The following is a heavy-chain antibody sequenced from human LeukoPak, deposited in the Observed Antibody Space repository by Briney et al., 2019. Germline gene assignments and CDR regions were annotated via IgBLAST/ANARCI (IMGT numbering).Heavy chain of an antibody. D-gene: IGHD2-15*01. CDR1: GFTFSSYG. J-gene: IGHJ4*02. CDR2: IWYDGSPK. Sequence: PGGSLRLSCAASGFTFSSYGMHWVRQAPGKGLEWVAVIWYDGSPKYYANSVKGRFTISRDNSKNTLYLQMNSLRVDDTAMFYCARLSRDMSSSFDFWGQGTQVTVSS. V-gene: IGHV3-33*01. CDR3: ARLSRDMSSSFDF.